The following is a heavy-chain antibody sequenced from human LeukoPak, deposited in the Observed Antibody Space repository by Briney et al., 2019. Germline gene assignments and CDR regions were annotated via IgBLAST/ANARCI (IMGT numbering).Heavy chain of an antibody. D-gene: IGHD4-17*01. CDR1: GGSISSSSYY. CDR2: IYYSGST. V-gene: IGHV4-39*01. J-gene: IGHJ5*02. Sequence: SETLSLTCTVSGGSISSSSYYWGWIRQPPGKGLEWIGSIYYSGSTYYNPSLKSRVTISVDTSKNQFSLKLSSVTAADTAVYYCARHYPEHYGDYEVTSWFDPWGQGTLVTVSS. CDR3: ARHYPEHYGDYEVTSWFDP.